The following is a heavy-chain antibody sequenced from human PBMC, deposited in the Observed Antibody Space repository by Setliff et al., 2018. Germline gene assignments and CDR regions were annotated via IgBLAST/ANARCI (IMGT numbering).Heavy chain of an antibody. CDR2: ITSGYGAK. CDR3: ARDPKLVGAPERAFDY. Sequence: ASVKVSCKASGYSLTHFAIHWVRQAPGRRLEWMGWITSGYGAKKYSQDLQGRGTITRDTGASTVYMELTNLTSDDTAVYYCARDPKLVGAPERAFDYWGQGTQVTVSS. D-gene: IGHD1-26*01. CDR1: GYSLTHFA. V-gene: IGHV1-3*01. J-gene: IGHJ4*02.